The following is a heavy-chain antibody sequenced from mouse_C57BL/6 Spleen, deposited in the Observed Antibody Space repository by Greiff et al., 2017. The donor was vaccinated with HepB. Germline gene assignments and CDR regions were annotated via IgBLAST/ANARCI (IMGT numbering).Heavy chain of an antibody. CDR2: ISSGGSYT. CDR3: ARHDYGRGGYYLDY. V-gene: IGHV5-6*01. J-gene: IGHJ2*01. D-gene: IGHD1-1*01. Sequence: EVQRVESGGDLVKPGGSLKLSCAASGFTFSSYGMSWVRQTPDKRLEWVATISSGGSYTYYPDSVKGRFTISRDNAKNTLYLQMSSLKSEDTAMYYCARHDYGRGGYYLDYWGQGTTLTVSS. CDR1: GFTFSSYG.